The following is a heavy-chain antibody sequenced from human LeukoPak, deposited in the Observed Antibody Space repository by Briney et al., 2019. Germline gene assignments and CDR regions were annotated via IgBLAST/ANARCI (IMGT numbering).Heavy chain of an antibody. CDR1: GGATSSRIYD. D-gene: IGHD3-3*02. Sequence: SETLSLTRSVSGGATSSRIYDGVGIRQPPGKGLEWIGSIYYSGSTYYNPSLKSRVTISVDTSKNQFSLKLSSVTAAGTAVYLLASLLEDGYFFDYWGQGTLVTVSS. V-gene: IGHV4-39*01. CDR2: IYYSGST. CDR3: ASLLEDGYFFDY. J-gene: IGHJ4*02.